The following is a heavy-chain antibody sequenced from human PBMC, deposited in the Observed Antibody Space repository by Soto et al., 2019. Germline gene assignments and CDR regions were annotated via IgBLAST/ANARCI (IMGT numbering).Heavy chain of an antibody. D-gene: IGHD3-9*01. J-gene: IGHJ6*02. CDR1: GGSFSGYY. CDR2: INHSGST. CDR3: ARVYDILTGYYTDYYYGMDV. Sequence: PSETLSLTCAFYGGSFSGYYWSSIRQPPGKGLEWIGEINHSGSTNYNPSLKSRVTISVDTSKNQFSLKLSSVTAADTAVYYCARVYDILTGYYTDYYYGMDVWGQGTTVTVSS. V-gene: IGHV4-34*01.